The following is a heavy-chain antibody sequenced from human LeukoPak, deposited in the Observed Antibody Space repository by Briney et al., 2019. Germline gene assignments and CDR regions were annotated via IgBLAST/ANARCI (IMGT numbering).Heavy chain of an antibody. CDR2: ISGSSSYI. J-gene: IGHJ4*02. V-gene: IGHV3-21*01. CDR3: ARDLLGWELHYFDY. D-gene: IGHD1-26*01. Sequence: GGSLRLSCAASGFTFSSYTMRWVRQAPGKVLEWVSSISGSSSYIYYADSVKGRFSISRDNAKNSLYLQMNSLRAEDTAVYYCARDLLGWELHYFDYWGQGTLVTVSS. CDR1: GFTFSSYT.